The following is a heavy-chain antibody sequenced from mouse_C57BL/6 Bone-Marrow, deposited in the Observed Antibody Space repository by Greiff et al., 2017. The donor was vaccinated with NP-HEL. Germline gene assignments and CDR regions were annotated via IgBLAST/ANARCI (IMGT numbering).Heavy chain of an antibody. Sequence: VKLQESGAELVKPGASVKISCKASGYAFSSYWMNWVKERPGKGLEWIGQIYPGDGDTKYNGKFKGKATLTADKSSSTAYMQVSSLTSEDSAVYFCARGDYGSSRFGYAMDYWGQGTSVTVSP. D-gene: IGHD1-1*01. V-gene: IGHV1-80*01. CDR1: GYAFSSYW. CDR3: ARGDYGSSRFGYAMDY. CDR2: IYPGDGDT. J-gene: IGHJ4*01.